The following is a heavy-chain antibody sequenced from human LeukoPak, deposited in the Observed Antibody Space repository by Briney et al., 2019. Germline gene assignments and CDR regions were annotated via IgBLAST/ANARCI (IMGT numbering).Heavy chain of an antibody. V-gene: IGHV3-33*01. CDR2: IWYDGSNK. D-gene: IGHD6-13*01. CDR3: ARVAVAGPTGWFDP. J-gene: IGHJ5*02. CDR1: GFTFSSYG. Sequence: GRSLRLSCAASGFTFSSYGMHWVRQAPGKGLEWVAVIWYDGSNKYYADSVKGRFTISRDNSKNTLYLQMNSLRAEDTAVYYCARVAVAGPTGWFDPWGQGTLVTVSS.